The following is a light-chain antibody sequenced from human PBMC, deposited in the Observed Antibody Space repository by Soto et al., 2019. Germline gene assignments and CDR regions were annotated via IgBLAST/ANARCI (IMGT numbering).Light chain of an antibody. CDR1: SSDVGGYNY. V-gene: IGLV2-14*01. CDR2: EVS. J-gene: IGLJ1*01. Sequence: QSVLTQPASVSGSPGQSITISCTGTSSDVGGYNYVSWYQQHPGKAPKLMIYEVSNRPSGVSNRLSGSKSGNTASLTISGLHAEDEAAYYCSSYTSSSTPSYVFGPRTKGTL. CDR3: SSYTSSSTPSYV.